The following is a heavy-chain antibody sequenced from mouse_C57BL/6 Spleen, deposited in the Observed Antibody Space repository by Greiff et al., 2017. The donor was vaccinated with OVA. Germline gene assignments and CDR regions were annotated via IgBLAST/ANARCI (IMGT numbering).Heavy chain of an antibody. Sequence: VQLKESGPELVKPGASVKISCKASGYSFTDYNMNWVKQSNGKSLEWIGVINPNYGTTSYNQKFKGKATLTVDQSSSTAYMQLNSLTSEDSAVYYCARSDYGSSYGFAYWGQGTLVTVSA. CDR2: INPNYGTT. V-gene: IGHV1-39*01. D-gene: IGHD1-1*01. CDR1: GYSFTDYN. J-gene: IGHJ3*01. CDR3: ARSDYGSSYGFAY.